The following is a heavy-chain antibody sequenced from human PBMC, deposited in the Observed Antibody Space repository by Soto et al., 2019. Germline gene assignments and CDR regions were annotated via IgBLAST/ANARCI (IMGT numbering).Heavy chain of an antibody. Sequence: GASVKVSCKASGGTFSSYAISWVRQAPGQGLEWMGGIIPIFGTANYAQKFQGRVTITADESTSTAYMEPSSLRSEDTAVYYCARGGTMVRGVMTEFDYWGQGTLVTVSS. CDR3: ARGGTMVRGVMTEFDY. CDR2: IIPIFGTA. D-gene: IGHD3-10*01. V-gene: IGHV1-69*13. CDR1: GGTFSSYA. J-gene: IGHJ4*02.